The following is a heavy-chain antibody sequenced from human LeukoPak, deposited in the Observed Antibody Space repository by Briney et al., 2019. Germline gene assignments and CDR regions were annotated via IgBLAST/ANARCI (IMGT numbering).Heavy chain of an antibody. D-gene: IGHD4-11*01. J-gene: IGHJ4*02. Sequence: GGSLRLSCAASGFSFSSYWMHWVRQVPGKGLVWVSRINSDGSSTRYADSVKGRFTMSRDNAKNTLYLQMNSLRDEDTAVYYCARGSSVSLDYWGQGTLVIVSS. CDR1: GFSFSSYW. CDR2: INSDGSST. V-gene: IGHV3-74*01. CDR3: ARGSSVSLDY.